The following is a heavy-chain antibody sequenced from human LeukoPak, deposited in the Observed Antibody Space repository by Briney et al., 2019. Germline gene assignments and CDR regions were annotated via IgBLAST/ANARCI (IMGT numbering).Heavy chain of an antibody. J-gene: IGHJ3*02. Sequence: GGSLRLSCAASGFTFSNCAMSWVRQAPGKGLEWVSGISGRGTTTYYADSVKGRFTISRENSKNTLYLQMNSLRAEDTAVYYCAKFISDNEILTGYYYDAFDIWGQGTMVTVSS. D-gene: IGHD3-9*01. V-gene: IGHV3-23*01. CDR1: GFTFSNCA. CDR2: ISGRGTTT. CDR3: AKFISDNEILTGYYYDAFDI.